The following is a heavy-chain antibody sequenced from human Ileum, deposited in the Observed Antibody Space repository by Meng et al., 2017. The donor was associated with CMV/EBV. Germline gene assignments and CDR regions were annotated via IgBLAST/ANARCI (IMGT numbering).Heavy chain of an antibody. J-gene: IGHJ3*02. CDR3: ARVGPLGNYPSHAYDI. V-gene: IGHV1-18*01. CDR1: GYIFSDYG. Sequence: ASVKVSCKASGYIFSDYGMSWARQAPGLGLEWMGWINTATGYTKFAQKFQGRISMTADTSTTTAHMELRSLRSDDTAVYYCARVGPLGNYPSHAYDIWGQGTMVTVSS. CDR2: INTATGYT. D-gene: IGHD4-11*01.